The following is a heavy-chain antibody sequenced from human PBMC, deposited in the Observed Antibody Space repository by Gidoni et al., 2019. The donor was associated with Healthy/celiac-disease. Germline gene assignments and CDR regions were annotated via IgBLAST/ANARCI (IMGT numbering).Heavy chain of an antibody. CDR2: ISSSSSYI. CDR1: GFTFSSYS. D-gene: IGHD6-13*01. Sequence: EVQLVESGGGLVKPGWSLRLFCAASGFTFSSYSMNWVRQAPGKGLEWVSSISSSSSYIYYADSVKGRFTISRDNAKNSLYLQMNSLRAEDTAVYYCARDWQQLAFDYWGQGTLVTVSS. V-gene: IGHV3-21*01. CDR3: ARDWQQLAFDY. J-gene: IGHJ4*02.